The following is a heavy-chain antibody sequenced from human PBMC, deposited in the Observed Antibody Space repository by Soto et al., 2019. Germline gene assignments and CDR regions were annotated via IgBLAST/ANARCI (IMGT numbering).Heavy chain of an antibody. V-gene: IGHV4-39*01. D-gene: IGHD6-13*01. CDR2: IYYSGNA. J-gene: IGHJ4*02. CDR1: GGSISSGSYY. Sequence: QLQLQESGPGPVKPSETLSLTCTVSGGSISSGSYYWGWVRQPPGKWLEWIGSIYYSGNAYYNPSLKSRVAVSVDTSKNQFSLKVTSVTATDTAVYYCARHKDTSSRYLLPDFWGQGTLVTVSS. CDR3: ARHKDTSSRYLLPDF.